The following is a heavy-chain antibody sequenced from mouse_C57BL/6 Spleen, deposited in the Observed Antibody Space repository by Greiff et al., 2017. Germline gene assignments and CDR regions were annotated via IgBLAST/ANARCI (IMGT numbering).Heavy chain of an antibody. Sequence: EVQVVESGGGLVKPGGSLKLSCAASGFTFSDYGMHWVRQAPEQGLEWVAYISSGSSTIYYADTVKGRFTISRDNAKNTLFLQRTSLRSEDTAMDDCARPRLSYAMDYGGQGTSVTGSS. CDR1: GFTFSDYG. J-gene: IGHJ4*01. CDR2: ISSGSSTI. D-gene: IGHD1-2*01. CDR3: ARPRLSYAMDY. V-gene: IGHV5-17*01.